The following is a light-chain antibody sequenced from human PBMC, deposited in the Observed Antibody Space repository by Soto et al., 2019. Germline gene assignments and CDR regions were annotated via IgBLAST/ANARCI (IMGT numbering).Light chain of an antibody. V-gene: IGLV2-8*01. Sequence: QSVLTQPPSASGSPGQSVTISCTGTSSDVGGYNYVSWYQQHPGKAPKLMIYEVSKRPSGVPDRFSGSKSGNTASLTVSGLQAEDEADYYCSSYVGSNNSPNVFVTGTKVTV. CDR1: SSDVGGYNY. CDR3: SSYVGSNNSPNV. CDR2: EVS. J-gene: IGLJ1*01.